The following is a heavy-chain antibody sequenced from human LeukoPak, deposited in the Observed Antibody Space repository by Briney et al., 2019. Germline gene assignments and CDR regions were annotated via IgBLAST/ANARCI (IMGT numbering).Heavy chain of an antibody. CDR2: VYYTGST. V-gene: IGHV4-59*08. CDR3: ARHFAYSSSSYFDY. Sequence: PSETLSLTCTVSGDSISSYSWSWIRQPPGKGLEWIGYVYYTGSTNYNPSLKSRVTMFEDKSKNQFSLRLYSVTVADTAVYYCARHFAYSSSSYFDYWGQGSLVTVSS. J-gene: IGHJ4*02. D-gene: IGHD6-6*01. CDR1: GDSISSYS.